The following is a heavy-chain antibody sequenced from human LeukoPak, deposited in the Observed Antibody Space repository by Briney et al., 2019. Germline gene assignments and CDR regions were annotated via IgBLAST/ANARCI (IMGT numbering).Heavy chain of an antibody. D-gene: IGHD4-17*01. CDR2: ISGSGGST. J-gene: IGHJ4*02. Sequence: GGSLRLSCAASGFTFSSYAMSWVRQAPGKGLEWVSAISGSGGSTYYADSVKGRFTISRDNSKKTLYLQMNSLRAEDTAVYYCVTPRYGDYVGYFDYWGQGTLVTVSS. V-gene: IGHV3-23*01. CDR3: VTPRYGDYVGYFDY. CDR1: GFTFSSYA.